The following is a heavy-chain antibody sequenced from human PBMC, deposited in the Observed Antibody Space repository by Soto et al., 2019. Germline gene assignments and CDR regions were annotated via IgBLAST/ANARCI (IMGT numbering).Heavy chain of an antibody. Sequence: QVQLQESGPGLVKPSWTLSLTCAVSDGSISTNWWSWVRQPPGKGLEWIGEIYHSGPTNYNPSLKSRVTILIDKSKNQFSLDLASVTAADTAIYYCARHIAVPTTRGFDYWGQGTLVTVSS. J-gene: IGHJ4*02. CDR3: ARHIAVPTTRGFDY. CDR1: DGSISTNW. D-gene: IGHD6-19*01. CDR2: IYHSGPT. V-gene: IGHV4-4*02.